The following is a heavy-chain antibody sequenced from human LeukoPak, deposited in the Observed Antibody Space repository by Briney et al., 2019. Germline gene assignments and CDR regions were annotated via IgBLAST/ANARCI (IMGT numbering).Heavy chain of an antibody. D-gene: IGHD3-22*01. V-gene: IGHV5-51*01. CDR2: ISPGDSET. CDR3: ARPFYYDSSGFGYYFDY. J-gene: IGHJ4*02. Sequence: GESLKISCKGSGYIFTTYWIGWVRQMPGKGLEWMGIISPGDSETRYSPSFQGQVTISVDKSISTAYLQWRSLKASDTAMYYCARPFYYDSSGFGYYFDYWGQGTLVTVSS. CDR1: GYIFTTYW.